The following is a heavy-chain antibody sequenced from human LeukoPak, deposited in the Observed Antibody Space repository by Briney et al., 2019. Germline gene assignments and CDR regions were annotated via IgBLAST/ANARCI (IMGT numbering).Heavy chain of an antibody. CDR1: GFTFSNYW. Sequence: TGGSLRLSCAASGFTFSNYWMSWVRQAPGKGLEWVANIKRDGSDNYYVGSVEGRFTISRDNAKNSLYLQMSSLRAEDTAIYYCARALYNRGWYPDYFDSWGQGPLVTVSA. D-gene: IGHD6-19*01. CDR3: ARALYNRGWYPDYFDS. V-gene: IGHV3-7*01. CDR2: IKRDGSDN. J-gene: IGHJ4*02.